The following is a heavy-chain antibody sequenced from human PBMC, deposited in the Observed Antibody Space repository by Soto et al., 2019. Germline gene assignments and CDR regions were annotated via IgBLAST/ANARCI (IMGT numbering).Heavy chain of an antibody. CDR1: GFTFDDYA. J-gene: IGHJ6*02. D-gene: IGHD3-10*01. CDR3: GKDRGSGSYAANYQYYGMDV. Sequence: EEQLVESGGGLVQPGRSLRLSCAASGFTFDDYAMHWVRQAPGKGLEWVSGITWNSGRIGYADSVKGRFTISRDNAKTSLYLQMNSLRAEDTALYYCGKDRGSGSYAANYQYYGMDVWGQGTTVTVSS. CDR2: ITWNSGRI. V-gene: IGHV3-9*01.